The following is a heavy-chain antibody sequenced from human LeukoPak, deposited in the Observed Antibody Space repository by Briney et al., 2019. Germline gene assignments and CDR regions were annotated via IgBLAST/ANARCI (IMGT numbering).Heavy chain of an antibody. CDR2: ISGSGGST. V-gene: IGHV3-23*01. Sequence: GGSLRLSCAASGFTFSSYAMSWVRQAPGKGLEWVSAISGSGGSTYYADSVKGRFTISRDNSKNTLYLQMNSLRAEDTAVYYCAKGGGSGSYYNVLYYYGMDVWGQGTTVTVSS. J-gene: IGHJ6*02. CDR1: GFTFSSYA. CDR3: AKGGGSGSYYNVLYYYGMDV. D-gene: IGHD3-10*01.